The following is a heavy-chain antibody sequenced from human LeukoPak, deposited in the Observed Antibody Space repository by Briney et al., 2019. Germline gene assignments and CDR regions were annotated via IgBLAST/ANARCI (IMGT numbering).Heavy chain of an antibody. CDR3: ARGILGYTQSHYYYYMDV. V-gene: IGHV4-34*01. J-gene: IGHJ6*03. CDR2: INHVEST. CDR1: GDSISYFY. Sequence: SETLSLTCSVSGDSISYFYWTWIRQPPGKGLEWIGEINHVESTNYNPSLTSRVTMSVDTPKNQFSLRLTSVTAADSAVYYCARGILGYTQSHYYYYMDVWDNGTTVTVSS. D-gene: IGHD1-1*01.